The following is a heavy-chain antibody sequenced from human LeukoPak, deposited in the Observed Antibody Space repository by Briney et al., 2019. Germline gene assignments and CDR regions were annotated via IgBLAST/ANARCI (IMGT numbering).Heavy chain of an antibody. CDR2: IIPIFGTA. J-gene: IGHJ4*02. V-gene: IGHV1-69*06. D-gene: IGHD3-22*01. CDR3: ASRGWYYYDSSGYYNLHGSQQDFDY. CDR1: GGTFSSYA. Sequence: GSSVKVSCKASGGTFSSYAISWVRQAPGQGLEWMGGIIPIFGTANYAQKFQGGVTITADKSTSTAYMELSSLRSEDTAVYYCASRGWYYYDSSGYYNLHGSQQDFDYWGQGTLVTVSS.